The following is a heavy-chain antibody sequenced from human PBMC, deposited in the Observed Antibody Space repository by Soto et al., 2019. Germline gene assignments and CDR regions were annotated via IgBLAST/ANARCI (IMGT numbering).Heavy chain of an antibody. CDR2: IRSKTYNYAT. Sequence: EVQLVESGGGLVQPGGSLKLSCAASGFIFSDSAMHWVRQASGKGLEWVGRIRSKTYNYATAYAASVEGRFTISRDDSKSTAYLQMNSLKTEDTAVYYCTRHLSDYWGQGTLVTVSS. CDR1: GFIFSDSA. CDR3: TRHLSDY. V-gene: IGHV3-73*01. J-gene: IGHJ4*02.